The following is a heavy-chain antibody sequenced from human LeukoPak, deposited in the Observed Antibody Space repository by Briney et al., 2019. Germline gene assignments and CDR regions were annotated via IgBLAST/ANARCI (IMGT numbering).Heavy chain of an antibody. CDR1: GYTFTSYG. CDR2: ICAYNGKT. V-gene: IGHV1-18*01. CDR3: ARDRDLGYCSGGSCYGNWFDP. D-gene: IGHD2-15*01. J-gene: IGHJ5*02. Sequence: ASVNVSCKASGYTFTSYGICWVRQAPGQRLEGVGGICAYNGKTNYAQKLQGRVTMTTDTSTSTAYMELRSLRSDDTAVYYCARDRDLGYCSGGSCYGNWFDPWGQGTLVTVSS.